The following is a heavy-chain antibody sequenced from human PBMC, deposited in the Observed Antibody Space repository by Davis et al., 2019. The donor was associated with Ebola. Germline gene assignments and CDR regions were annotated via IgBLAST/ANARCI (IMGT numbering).Heavy chain of an antibody. CDR2: IKQDGGER. CDR3: AREPGYHFDY. V-gene: IGHV3-7*03. CDR1: GFTFSTYW. Sequence: GGSLRLSCAASGFTFSTYWMSWVRQAPGKGLEWVANIKQDGGERYYVDSVKGRFTISRANAKNSLYLQINSLRAEDTAVYFCAREPGYHFDYWGQGTLVTVSS. D-gene: IGHD6-25*01. J-gene: IGHJ4*02.